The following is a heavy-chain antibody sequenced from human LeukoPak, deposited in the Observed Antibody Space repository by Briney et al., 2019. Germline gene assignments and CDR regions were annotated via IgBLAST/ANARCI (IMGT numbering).Heavy chain of an antibody. CDR1: GFTFSNYN. CDR3: ARSITIFVFDY. V-gene: IGHV3-48*04. D-gene: IGHD3-3*01. J-gene: IGHJ4*02. CDR2: ISITSSTI. Sequence: GGSLRLSCAASGFTFSNYNMNWVRQAPGKGLEWVSYISITSSTIYYADSVKGRFTISRDNAKNSLYLQMNSLRAEDTAVYYCARSITIFVFDYWGQGTLVTVSS.